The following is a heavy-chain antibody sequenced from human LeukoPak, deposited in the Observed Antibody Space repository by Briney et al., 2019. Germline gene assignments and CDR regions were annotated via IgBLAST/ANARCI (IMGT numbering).Heavy chain of an antibody. CDR3: ARGATTGAEYFQH. D-gene: IGHD1-26*01. CDR2: ISSSGSTI. J-gene: IGHJ1*01. V-gene: IGHV3-11*01. CDR1: GFTFSDYS. Sequence: PGGSLRLSCAASGFTFSDYSMSWVRQAQGKGLEWVSYISSSGSTIYHADSVKGRFTISRDNAKNSLYLQMNSLRAEDTAVYYCARGATTGAEYFQHWGQGTLVTVSS.